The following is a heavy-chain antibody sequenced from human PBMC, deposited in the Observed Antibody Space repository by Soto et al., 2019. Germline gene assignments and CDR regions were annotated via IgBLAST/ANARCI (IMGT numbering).Heavy chain of an antibody. CDR3: VKGEGHCITTSCSADWFDP. CDR2: VLGRGIIT. Sequence: EVQLLESGGGSVQPGGSLRLSCAASGFTFSNYALSWVRQAPGKGLEWVSTVLGRGIITHYADSVKGRFTISRDNSKNTVFLQMDSLRAEDTAVYFCVKGEGHCITTSCSADWFDPWGQGTLVTVSS. D-gene: IGHD2-2*01. J-gene: IGHJ5*02. CDR1: GFTFSNYA. V-gene: IGHV3-23*01.